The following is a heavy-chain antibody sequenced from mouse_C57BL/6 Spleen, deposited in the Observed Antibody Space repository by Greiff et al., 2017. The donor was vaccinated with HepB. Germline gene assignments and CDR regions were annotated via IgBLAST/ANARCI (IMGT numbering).Heavy chain of an antibody. CDR3: ARPYYYGSSWGFDY. CDR1: GFTFTDYY. Sequence: EVMLVESGGGLVQPGGSLSLSCAASGFTFTDYYMSWVRQPPGKALEWLGFIRNKANGYTTEYSASVKGRFTISRDNSQSILYLQMNALRAEDSATYYCARPYYYGSSWGFDYWGQGTTLTVSS. J-gene: IGHJ2*01. D-gene: IGHD1-1*01. V-gene: IGHV7-3*01. CDR2: IRNKANGYTT.